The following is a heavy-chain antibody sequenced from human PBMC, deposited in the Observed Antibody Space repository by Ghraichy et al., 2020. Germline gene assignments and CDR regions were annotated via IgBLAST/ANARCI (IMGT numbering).Heavy chain of an antibody. CDR2: INGVGTAT. D-gene: IGHD3-9*01. Sequence: GSLRLSCAASGVTFGSYNMNWVRQAPGKGLEWVSYINGVGTATYYADSVKGQFTISRDNAKNSLYLQMNSLRDEDTAVYYCVRVRLAAFDIWGQGTMVTVSA. V-gene: IGHV3-48*02. J-gene: IGHJ3*02. CDR1: GVTFGSYN. CDR3: VRVRLAAFDI.